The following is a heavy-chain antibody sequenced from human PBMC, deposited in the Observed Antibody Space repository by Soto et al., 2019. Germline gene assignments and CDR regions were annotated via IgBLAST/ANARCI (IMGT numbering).Heavy chain of an antibody. V-gene: IGHV3-23*01. Sequence: GGSLRLSCAASRFTFSSYAMSWVRQAPGKGLEWVSSFSGNGGNTYYADSVKGRFTISRDYSKNSLYLHMNSLRAEDTAVYYFAKLPQYDILTGYLNYFDYWGQGTLVTVSS. CDR2: FSGNGGNT. CDR3: AKLPQYDILTGYLNYFDY. J-gene: IGHJ4*02. D-gene: IGHD3-9*01. CDR1: RFTFSSYA.